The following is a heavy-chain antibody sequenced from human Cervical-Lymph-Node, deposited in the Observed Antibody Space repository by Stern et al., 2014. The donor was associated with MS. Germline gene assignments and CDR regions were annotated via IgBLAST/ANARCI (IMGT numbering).Heavy chain of an antibody. V-gene: IGHV3-53*01. J-gene: IGHJ4*02. CDR3: ARDTSSPERSDW. Sequence: VQLVESGGGVIQPGGSLRLSCTASGFTVSRDYMTWVRQAPRKGLEWVSLITNVGSAFYTDSVKGRFTISRDDSKNTVYLHMTSLRAEDTAMYYCARDTSSPERSDWWGQGTLVTVSS. D-gene: IGHD1-1*01. CDR1: GFTVSRDY. CDR2: ITNVGSA.